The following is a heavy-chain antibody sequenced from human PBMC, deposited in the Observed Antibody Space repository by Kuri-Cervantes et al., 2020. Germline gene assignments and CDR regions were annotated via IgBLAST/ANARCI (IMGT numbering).Heavy chain of an antibody. D-gene: IGHD3-9*01. J-gene: IGHJ4*02. CDR2: IYYSGST. Sequence: SETLSLTCTVSGGSISSSSYYWGWIRQPPGKGLEWIGSIYYSGSTNYNPSLKSRVTISVDTSKNQFSLKLSSVTAADTAVYYCAREVVAPPSYYDILTGPEGAPGSGGFFDYWGQGTLVTVSS. CDR3: AREVVAPPSYYDILTGPEGAPGSGGFFDY. V-gene: IGHV4-39*07. CDR1: GGSISSSSYY.